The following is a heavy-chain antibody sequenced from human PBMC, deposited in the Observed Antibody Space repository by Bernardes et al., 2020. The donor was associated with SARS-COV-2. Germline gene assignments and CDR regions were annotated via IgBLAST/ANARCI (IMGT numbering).Heavy chain of an antibody. V-gene: IGHV1-18*04. CDR1: GDTFNGYG. CDR2: ISFHTGQT. D-gene: IGHD3-10*01. J-gene: IGHJ4*02. CDR3: ATMIRAIDY. Sequence: ASVKVSCKASGDTFNGYGFSLVRQAPGQGLEWMGWISFHTGQTDYALRFQGRVTMTTDTATRTAFMELRSLRSDDTAMYYCATMIRAIDYWGQGTLVTVSS.